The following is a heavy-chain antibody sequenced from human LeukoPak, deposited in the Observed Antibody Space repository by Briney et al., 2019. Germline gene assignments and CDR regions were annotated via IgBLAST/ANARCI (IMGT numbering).Heavy chain of an antibody. J-gene: IGHJ4*02. CDR1: GFTFSIYA. CDR3: AKDTSTISVSGTCFDY. CDR2: ISGSGGST. D-gene: IGHD6-19*01. Sequence: GGSLRLSCATSGFTFSIYAMTWVRQAPGKGLEWVSTISGSGGSTYYADSVKGRFTISRDNSKNTLYLQMNSLRAEDTAVYYCAKDTSTISVSGTCFDYWGQGTLVTVSS. V-gene: IGHV3-23*01.